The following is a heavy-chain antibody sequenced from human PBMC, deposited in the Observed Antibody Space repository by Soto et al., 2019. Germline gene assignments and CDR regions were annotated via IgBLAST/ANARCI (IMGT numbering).Heavy chain of an antibody. J-gene: IGHJ4*02. CDR3: ARDTAGTYYFDY. CDR2: IYYSGST. CDR1: GCSISSYY. V-gene: IGHV4-59*01. Sequence: QVQLQESGPGLVKPSETLSLTRTVSGCSISSYYWSWIRQPPGKGLEWIGYIYYSGSTNYNPSLKSRVTISVDPSKNQFSLKLSSVTAADTAVYYCARDTAGTYYFDYWGQGTLVTVSS. D-gene: IGHD1-1*01.